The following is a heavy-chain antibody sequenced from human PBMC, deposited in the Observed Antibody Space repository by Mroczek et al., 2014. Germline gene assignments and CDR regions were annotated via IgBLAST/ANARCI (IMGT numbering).Heavy chain of an antibody. CDR2: IWYDGSNK. V-gene: IGHV3-33*01. Sequence: QVQLVQSGGGVVQPGRSLRLSCAASGFTFSSYGMHWVRQAPGKGLEWVAVIWYDGSNKYYADSVKGRFTISRDNSKNTLYLQMNSLRAEDTAVYYCARDGDSSSLGGIGFAFDIWGQGTMVTVSS. J-gene: IGHJ3*02. D-gene: IGHD6-13*01. CDR3: ARDGDSSSLGGIGFAFDI. CDR1: GFTFSSYG.